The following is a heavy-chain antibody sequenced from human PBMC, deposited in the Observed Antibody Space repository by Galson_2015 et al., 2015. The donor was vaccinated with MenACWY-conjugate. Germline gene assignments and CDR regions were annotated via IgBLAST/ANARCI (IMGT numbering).Heavy chain of an antibody. CDR2: ITPVFHTT. CDR1: GDSFNPYS. Sequence: SVKVSCKASGDSFNPYSFNWLRQAPGQGPEWLGGITPVFHTTDYAQRFQGRLTITADESTSTVYMELSSLRSDDTAIYYCARPGGDYEQRTFFDYWGQGTLVTVSS. V-gene: IGHV1-69*13. D-gene: IGHD4-17*01. CDR3: ARPGGDYEQRTFFDY. J-gene: IGHJ4*02.